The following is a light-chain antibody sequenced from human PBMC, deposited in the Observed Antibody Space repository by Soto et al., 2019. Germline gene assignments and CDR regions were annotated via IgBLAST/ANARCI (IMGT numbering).Light chain of an antibody. J-gene: IGKJ5*01. V-gene: IGKV2-24*01. CDR1: QSLVHSNGNTY. CDR2: KIF. CDR3: IQAKQFPLI. Sequence: DIVMTQTPLSSPVTLGQPASISCRSSQSLVHSNGNTYLSWLQQRPGQPPRLLMYKIFNRFSGVPERFSGTGAETYFTVKITRVEAEGVLVYYCIQAKQFPLIFGQGTRLEIK.